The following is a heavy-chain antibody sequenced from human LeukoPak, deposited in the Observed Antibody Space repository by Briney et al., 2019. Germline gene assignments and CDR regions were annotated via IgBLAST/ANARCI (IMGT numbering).Heavy chain of an antibody. D-gene: IGHD5-18*01. J-gene: IGHJ4*02. CDR1: GFIFSNYG. Sequence: GGSLRLSCAASGFIFSNYGMHWVRQAPGKGLEWVAFIRYDGSNKYYADSVKGRFTISRDNSKNTLYLQMNSLRAEDTAVYYCAKERGYSYGAGYWGQGTLVTVSS. CDR2: IRYDGSNK. V-gene: IGHV3-30*02. CDR3: AKERGYSYGAGY.